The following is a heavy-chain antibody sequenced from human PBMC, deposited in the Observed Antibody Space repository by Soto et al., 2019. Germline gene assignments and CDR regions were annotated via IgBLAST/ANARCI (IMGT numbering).Heavy chain of an antibody. J-gene: IGHJ6*02. V-gene: IGHV1-46*01. Sequence: QVQLVQSGAEVKKPGASVKVSCKASGYTFTSYYMHWVRQAPGQGLEWMGIINPSGGSTSYAQKFQSRVTMTRDTSTSTVYMELSSLRSEDTAVYYCARGLEPPYYYYGMDVWGQGTTVTVSS. D-gene: IGHD1-1*01. CDR3: ARGLEPPYYYYGMDV. CDR1: GYTFTSYY. CDR2: INPSGGST.